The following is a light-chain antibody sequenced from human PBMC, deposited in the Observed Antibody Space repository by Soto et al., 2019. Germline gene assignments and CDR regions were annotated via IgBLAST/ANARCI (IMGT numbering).Light chain of an antibody. CDR2: DVS. CDR3: SSYTSISTSVV. J-gene: IGLJ2*01. V-gene: IGLV2-14*01. CDR1: SSDVGTYNY. Sequence: QSALTQPASVSGSPGQSITISCTGTSSDVGTYNYVSWYQQHPGKAPKLMIYDVSYRPSGVSDRFSGSKSGNTASLTISGLQAEDEADYYCSSYTSISTSVVFGGGTKVTVL.